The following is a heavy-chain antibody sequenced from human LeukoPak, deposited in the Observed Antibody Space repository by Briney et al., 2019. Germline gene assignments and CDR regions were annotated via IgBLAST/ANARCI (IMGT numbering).Heavy chain of an antibody. CDR2: ISGSGGST. CDR1: GFTFSSYA. CDR3: ARDQTDAFDI. Sequence: GGSLRLSCAASGFTFSSYAMSWVRQATGKGLEWVSAISGSGGSTYYADSVKGRFTISRDNAKNSLYLQMNSLRAEDTAVYYCARDQTDAFDIWGQGTMVTVSS. J-gene: IGHJ3*02. V-gene: IGHV3-23*01.